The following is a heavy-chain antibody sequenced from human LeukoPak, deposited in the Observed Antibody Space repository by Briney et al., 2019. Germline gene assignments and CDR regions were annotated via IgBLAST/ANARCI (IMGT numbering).Heavy chain of an antibody. CDR3: ARHPGTSGYQYWYFDL. V-gene: IGHV4-38-2*01. D-gene: IGHD5-12*01. CDR2: MSHSGST. J-gene: IGHJ2*01. Sequence: PSETLSLTCAVSGYSISSGYHWAWIRQPPGKGLEWIGSMSHSGSTYYNPSLKSRVTISVDTSKNQFSLKLSSVTAADTAVYYCARHPGTSGYQYWYFDLWGRGTLVTVSS. CDR1: GYSISSGYH.